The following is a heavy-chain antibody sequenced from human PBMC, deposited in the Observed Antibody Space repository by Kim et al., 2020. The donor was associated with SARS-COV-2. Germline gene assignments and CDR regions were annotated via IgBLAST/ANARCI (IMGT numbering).Heavy chain of an antibody. V-gene: IGHV5-51*01. CDR1: GDSFTSYW. Sequence: GESLKISCKDSGDSFTSYWIAWVRQMPGKGLEWMGIIYPGDSDTKYSPSFQGQVTISSDNSISSAYLQWSSLKASDTAMYFCARPMTAGKFQPSRAFDLWGQGTLVTVSS. D-gene: IGHD2-2*01. CDR3: ARPMTAGKFQPSRAFDL. CDR2: IYPGDSDT. J-gene: IGHJ3*01.